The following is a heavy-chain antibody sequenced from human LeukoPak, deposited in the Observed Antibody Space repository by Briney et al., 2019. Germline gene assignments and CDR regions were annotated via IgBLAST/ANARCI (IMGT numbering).Heavy chain of an antibody. CDR3: ASQGDYGDYSY. CDR1: GGTFSSYA. Sequence: SVKVSCKASGGTFSSYAISWVRQAPGQGLEWMGRIIPILGIANYAQKFQGRVTITADKSTSTAYMELSSLRSEDTAVYYCASQGDYGDYSYWGQGTLVTVSS. CDR2: IIPILGIA. V-gene: IGHV1-69*04. J-gene: IGHJ4*02. D-gene: IGHD4-17*01.